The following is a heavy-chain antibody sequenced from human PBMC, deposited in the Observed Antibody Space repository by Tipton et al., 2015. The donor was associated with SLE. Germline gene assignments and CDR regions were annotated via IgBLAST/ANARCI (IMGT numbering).Heavy chain of an antibody. CDR2: TYYSGST. CDR3: ARYDYDSTGSNAFEI. CDR1: GGSIGNYY. Sequence: TLSLTCTVSGGSIGNYYWSWIRQPPGGGLEWIGCTYYSGSTNYNPSLKSRVTISVDTSMTQFSLRLTSVTAADTAVYFCARYDYDSTGSNAFEIWGQGTLVTVS. J-gene: IGHJ3*02. V-gene: IGHV4-59*01. D-gene: IGHD3-22*01.